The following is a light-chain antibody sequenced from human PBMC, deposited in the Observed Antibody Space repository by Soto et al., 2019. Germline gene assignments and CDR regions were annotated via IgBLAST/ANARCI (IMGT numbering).Light chain of an antibody. J-gene: IGKJ4*01. CDR3: QQYDTSPLT. CDR1: QSVSSNY. V-gene: IGKV3-20*01. Sequence: EIVLTQSPCTLSLSPGERATLSCRASQSVSSNYLAWYQQKPGQAPRLLIYDASNRATGVPPMFTGSGSGTDFALTISRLEPEDFAVYFCQQYDTSPLTFGGGTKVDIK. CDR2: DAS.